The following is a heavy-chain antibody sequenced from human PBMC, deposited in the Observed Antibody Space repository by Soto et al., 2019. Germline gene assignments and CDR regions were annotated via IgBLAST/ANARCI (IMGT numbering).Heavy chain of an antibody. V-gene: IGHV1-69*06. Sequence: GASVKVSCKASGGTFSSYAISWVRQAPGQGLEWMGGIIPIFGTANYAQKFQGRVTITADKSTSTAYMELSSLRSEDTAVYYCAGGGHPYYYDSTGYYHPFDYWGQGTLVTVS. CDR2: IIPIFGTA. CDR1: GGTFSSYA. CDR3: AGGGHPYYYDSTGYYHPFDY. D-gene: IGHD3-22*01. J-gene: IGHJ4*02.